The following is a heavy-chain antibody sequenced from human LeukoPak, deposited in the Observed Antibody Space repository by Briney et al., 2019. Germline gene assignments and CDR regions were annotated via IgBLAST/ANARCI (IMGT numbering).Heavy chain of an antibody. J-gene: IGHJ4*02. Sequence: SVKVSCKASGGTFSSYAISWVRQAPGQGLEWMGRIIPILGIANYAQKFQGRVTITADKSTSTAYMELSSPRSEDTAVYYCARDFTNYYDSSGPNEPFDYWGQGTLVTVSS. CDR1: GGTFSSYA. CDR3: ARDFTNYYDSSGPNEPFDY. CDR2: IIPILGIA. D-gene: IGHD3-22*01. V-gene: IGHV1-69*04.